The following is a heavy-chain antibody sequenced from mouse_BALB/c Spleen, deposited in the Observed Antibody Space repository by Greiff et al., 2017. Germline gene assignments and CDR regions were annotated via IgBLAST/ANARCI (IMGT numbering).Heavy chain of an antibody. Sequence: VQLQQSGPELVKPGASVKISCKASGYSFTGYYMHWVKQSHVKSLEWIGRINPYNGATSYNQNFKDKASLTVDKSSSTAYMELHSLTSEDSAVYYCARNYGNLAWFAYWGQGTLVTVSA. V-gene: IGHV1-31*01. J-gene: IGHJ3*01. D-gene: IGHD2-1*01. CDR2: INPYNGAT. CDR3: ARNYGNLAWFAY. CDR1: GYSFTGYY.